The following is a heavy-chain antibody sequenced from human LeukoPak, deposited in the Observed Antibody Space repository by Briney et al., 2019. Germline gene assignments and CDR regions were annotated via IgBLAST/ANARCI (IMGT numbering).Heavy chain of an antibody. CDR2: ISYDGSNK. Sequence: PGRSLRLSCAASGFTFSTYAMHWVRQAPGKGLEWVAVISYDGSNKYYADSVKGRFTIPRDNSKNTLYLQMNTLRAEDTAVYYCAKDVSWNWFDPWGQGTLVTVSS. V-gene: IGHV3-30*18. CDR1: GFTFSTYA. CDR3: AKDVSWNWFDP. J-gene: IGHJ5*02.